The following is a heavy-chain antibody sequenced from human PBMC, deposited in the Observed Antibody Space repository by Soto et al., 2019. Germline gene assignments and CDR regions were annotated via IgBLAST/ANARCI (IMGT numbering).Heavy chain of an antibody. Sequence: QVQLVQSGAEVKKPGSSVKVSCKASGGTFSSYAISWVRQAPGQGLEWMGGIIPIFGTANYAQKFQGRVTITADESTSTAYMELSRLRSEDTAVYYCARDPRAVAGTRGWFDPWGQGTLVTVSS. CDR2: IIPIFGTA. J-gene: IGHJ5*02. D-gene: IGHD6-19*01. CDR1: GGTFSSYA. V-gene: IGHV1-69*12. CDR3: ARDPRAVAGTRGWFDP.